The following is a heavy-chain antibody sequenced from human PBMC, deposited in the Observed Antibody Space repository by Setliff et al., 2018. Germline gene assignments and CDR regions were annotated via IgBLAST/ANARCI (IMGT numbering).Heavy chain of an antibody. D-gene: IGHD1-26*01. V-gene: IGHV4-34*01. CDR1: GGSFSNYY. Sequence: PSETLSLTCTVYGGSFSNYYWSWIRQPPGKGLEWIGEINHSGSTNYNPSLTRRVTISVDTSKNQFSLKLSSVTAADTAVYYCARDNTIVGATDYWGQGTLVTVSS. CDR3: ARDNTIVGATDY. J-gene: IGHJ4*02. CDR2: INHSGST.